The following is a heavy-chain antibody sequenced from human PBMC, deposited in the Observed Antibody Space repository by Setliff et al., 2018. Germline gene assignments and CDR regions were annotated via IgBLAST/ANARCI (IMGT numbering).Heavy chain of an antibody. Sequence: PSETLSLTCNVYGESFDTYYWSWIRQPPGKGLAWFGEINQSGSGDYNPSFKGRVTISVDTSKKQFSLTLSSVTAADTALYYCRQAVVGRDVFGIWGQGTVVTVSS. J-gene: IGHJ3*02. D-gene: IGHD1-1*01. CDR1: GESFDTYY. CDR2: INQSGSG. V-gene: IGHV4-34*01. CDR3: RQAVVGRDVFGI.